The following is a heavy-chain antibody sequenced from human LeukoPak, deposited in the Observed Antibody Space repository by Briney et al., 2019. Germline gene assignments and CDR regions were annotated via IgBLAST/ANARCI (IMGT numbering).Heavy chain of an antibody. Sequence: GASVKVSCKASGGTFSSYAISWVRQAPGQGLEWMGGIIPIFGTANYAQKFQGRVTMTRDTSISTAYMELSRLRSDDTAVYYCARDPSQLRPDSDYWGQGTLVTVSS. CDR1: GGTFSSYA. D-gene: IGHD2-2*01. V-gene: IGHV1-69*05. CDR3: ARDPSQLRPDSDY. J-gene: IGHJ4*02. CDR2: IIPIFGTA.